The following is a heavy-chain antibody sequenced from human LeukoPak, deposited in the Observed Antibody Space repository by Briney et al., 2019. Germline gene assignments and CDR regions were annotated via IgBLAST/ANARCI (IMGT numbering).Heavy chain of an antibody. D-gene: IGHD4-17*01. CDR3: AKRRTDYGDYRDAFDI. Sequence: GGSLRLSCAASGFTFSSYAMSWVRQAPGKGLEWVSAISGSGGSTYYADSVKGRFTISRDNSKNTLYLQMNSLRAEDTAVYYCAKRRTDYGDYRDAFDIWGQGTMVTVSS. J-gene: IGHJ3*02. CDR1: GFTFSSYA. CDR2: ISGSGGST. V-gene: IGHV3-23*01.